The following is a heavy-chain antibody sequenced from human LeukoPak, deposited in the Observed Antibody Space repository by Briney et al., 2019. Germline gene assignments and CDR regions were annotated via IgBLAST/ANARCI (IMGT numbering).Heavy chain of an antibody. CDR1: GYTFTSYD. V-gene: IGHV1-8*03. CDR3: ARGLVGTDYYYYYMDV. J-gene: IGHJ6*03. Sequence: ASVKVSCKASGYTFTSYDINWVRQATGQGLEWMGWMNPNSGNTGYAQKFQGRVTITRNTSISTAYMELSSLRSEDTAVYYCARGLVGTDYYYYYMDVWGKGTTVTVSS. CDR2: MNPNSGNT. D-gene: IGHD6-19*01.